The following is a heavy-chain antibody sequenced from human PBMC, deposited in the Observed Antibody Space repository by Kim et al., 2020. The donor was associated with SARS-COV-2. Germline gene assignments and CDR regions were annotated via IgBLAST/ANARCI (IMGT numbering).Heavy chain of an antibody. CDR3: TRVDYDSSGYYFNFDY. V-gene: IGHV3-49*04. CDR2: IRSKAYGGTT. CDR1: GFTFGDYA. Sequence: GGSLRLSCTASGFTFGDYAMSWVRQAPGKGLEWVGFIRSKAYGGTTEYAASVKGRFTISRDASKSIAYLQMNSLKTEDTAVYYCTRVDYDSSGYYFNFDYWGQATLVTVSS. D-gene: IGHD3-22*01. J-gene: IGHJ4*02.